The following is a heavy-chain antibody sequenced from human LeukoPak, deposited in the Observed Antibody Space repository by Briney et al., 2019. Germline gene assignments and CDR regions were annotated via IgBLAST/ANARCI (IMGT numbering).Heavy chain of an antibody. Sequence: SVKVSCKASGGTFSSYAISWVRQAPGQGLEWMGRIIPIFGTANYAQKFQGRVTITTDESTSTAYMELSSLRPEDTAVYYCARVGYYYDSSADEGYFDYWGQGTLVTVSS. CDR3: ARVGYYYDSSADEGYFDY. D-gene: IGHD3-22*01. CDR1: GGTFSSYA. CDR2: IIPIFGTA. V-gene: IGHV1-69*05. J-gene: IGHJ4*02.